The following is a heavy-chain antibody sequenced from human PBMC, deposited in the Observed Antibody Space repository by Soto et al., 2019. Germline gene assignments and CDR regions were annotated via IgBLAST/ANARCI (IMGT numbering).Heavy chain of an antibody. CDR1: GGTFSSYA. CDR2: IIPIFGTA. D-gene: IGHD6-19*01. V-gene: IGHV1-69*01. CDR3: ARTLVACTGFYYYYGMDV. Sequence: QVQLMQSGAEVKKPGSSVKVSCKASGGTFSSYAISWVRQAPGQGLEWMGGIIPIFGTANYAQKFQGRVTITADESTSTAYMELSSLRSEDTAVYYCARTLVACTGFYYYYGMDVWGQEPTVTVSS. J-gene: IGHJ6*02.